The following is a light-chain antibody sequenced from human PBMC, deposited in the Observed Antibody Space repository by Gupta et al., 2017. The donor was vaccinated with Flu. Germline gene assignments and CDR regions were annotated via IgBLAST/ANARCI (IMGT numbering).Light chain of an antibody. CDR2: GAS. Sequence: SFLSASVGDRVTITSRASQDISSFLAWHQQKPGKAPKLLIYGASTLQSGVPSRFSGSGEGTEFTLTISSRQQEDSAAYYCRQHYTDPSWTFGGGTKVEI. V-gene: IGKV1-9*01. CDR1: QDISSF. CDR3: RQHYTDPSWT. J-gene: IGKJ4*01.